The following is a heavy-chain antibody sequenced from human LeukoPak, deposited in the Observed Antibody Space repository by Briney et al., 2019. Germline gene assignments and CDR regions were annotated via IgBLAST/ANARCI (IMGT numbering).Heavy chain of an antibody. Sequence: SVKVSCKASGGTFSSYAISWVRQAPGQGLDWMGRIIPIFGTANYAQKFQGRVTITTDESTSTAYMELSSLRSEDTAVYYCARDLLYDYYDSSGYYYEEKTPFDYWGQGTLVTVSS. CDR1: GGTFSSYA. CDR3: ARDLLYDYYDSSGYYYEEKTPFDY. J-gene: IGHJ4*02. V-gene: IGHV1-69*05. CDR2: IIPIFGTA. D-gene: IGHD3-22*01.